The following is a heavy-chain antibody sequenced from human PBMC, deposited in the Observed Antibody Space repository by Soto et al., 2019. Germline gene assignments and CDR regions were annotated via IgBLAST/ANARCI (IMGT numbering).Heavy chain of an antibody. D-gene: IGHD3-3*01. Sequence: SVKVACQSSVYTFTSYGISLVRQAPGQGLEWMGWISAYNGNTNYAQKLQGRFTMTTDTSTSTAYMELRSLRSDDTAVYYCATEMAPYYYDFWSGYDYYVMDVWGQGTTVTVS. CDR3: ATEMAPYYYDFWSGYDYYVMDV. V-gene: IGHV1-18*04. CDR1: VYTFTSYG. CDR2: ISAYNGNT. J-gene: IGHJ6*02.